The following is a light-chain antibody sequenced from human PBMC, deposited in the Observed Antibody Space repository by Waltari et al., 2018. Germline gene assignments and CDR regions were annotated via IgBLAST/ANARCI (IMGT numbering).Light chain of an antibody. CDR3: SSYAGSNNLV. V-gene: IGLV2-8*01. J-gene: IGLJ2*01. CDR2: DVS. Sequence: QSALTQPPSASGSPGQSVTISCTGTSSDVAAYNYVSWYQQHPGKAPKLMIYDVSKRPSGVPDRFSGSKSGNTASRTVSGLQAEDEADYYCSSYAGSNNLVFGGGTKLTVL. CDR1: SSDVAAYNY.